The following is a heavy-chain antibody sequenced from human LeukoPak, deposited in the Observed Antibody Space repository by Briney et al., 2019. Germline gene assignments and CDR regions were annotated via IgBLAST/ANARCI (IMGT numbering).Heavy chain of an antibody. CDR3: ARDDVVGAPYFDY. J-gene: IGHJ4*02. CDR2: ISSGSSTI. CDR1: GFTFSSYW. Sequence: PGGSLRLSCVASGFTFSSYWMNWVRQAPGKGLEWVSYISSGSSTIYYADSVKGRFTISRDNAKNSLYLQMNSLRAEDTAVYYCARDDVVGAPYFDYWGQGTLVTVSS. V-gene: IGHV3-48*01. D-gene: IGHD1-26*01.